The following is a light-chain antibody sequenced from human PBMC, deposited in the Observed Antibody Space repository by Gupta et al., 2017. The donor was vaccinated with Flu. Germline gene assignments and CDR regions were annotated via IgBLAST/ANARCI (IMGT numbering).Light chain of an antibody. CDR2: AAS. J-gene: IGKJ4*01. Sequence: SQMTESLSSLSASVGDRVTITCRASQSISSYLNWYQQKPGKAPKLLIYAASSMQSRIPSRFSGSGSGTEFTLTISSLQSEDFAAYYCQQSYSWPLTFGGGTKVEIK. CDR1: QSISSY. CDR3: QQSYSWPLT. V-gene: IGKV1-39*01.